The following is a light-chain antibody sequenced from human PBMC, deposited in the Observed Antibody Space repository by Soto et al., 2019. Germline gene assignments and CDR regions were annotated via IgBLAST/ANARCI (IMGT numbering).Light chain of an antibody. Sequence: DIQMTQSPSSLSASVGDRVTITCRASQSITTYLNWDQQRPGKAPKLLIYAASSLQSGVPSRFSGSGSGTDVTLTISSLQPEDSANYYCQQSFTTRYTVGQGTKLEI. V-gene: IGKV1-39*01. CDR2: AAS. CDR1: QSITTY. J-gene: IGKJ2*01. CDR3: QQSFTTRYT.